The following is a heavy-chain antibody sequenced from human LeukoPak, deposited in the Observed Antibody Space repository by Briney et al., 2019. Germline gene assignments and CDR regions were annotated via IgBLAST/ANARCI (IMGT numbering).Heavy chain of an antibody. Sequence: KPGGSLRLSCAASGSTFSDYYMSWIRQAPGKGLEWVSYISSSGSTIYYADSVKGGFTISRDNAKNSLYLQMNSLRAEDTAVYYCTRDVGWVGATNYMDVWGKGTTVTVSS. CDR2: ISSSGSTI. V-gene: IGHV3-11*04. D-gene: IGHD1-26*01. CDR1: GSTFSDYY. J-gene: IGHJ6*03. CDR3: TRDVGWVGATNYMDV.